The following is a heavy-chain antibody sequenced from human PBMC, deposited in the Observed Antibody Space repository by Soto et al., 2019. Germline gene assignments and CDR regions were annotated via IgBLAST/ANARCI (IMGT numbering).Heavy chain of an antibody. V-gene: IGHV3-64*01. J-gene: IGHJ6*03. D-gene: IGHD6-13*01. CDR2: ISNNGAHT. CDR3: ARRGYGSRWPNVYMDV. Sequence: EAQLVESGEAWSSRGGSLRLSCAASGFTFSNYEMHWVRQAPGKGLEYVSGISNNGAHTDYAKSVKGRFTISRDNSENTLYLQMGSLRAEDMALYYCARRGYGSRWPNVYMDVWGKGTTVTVSS. CDR1: GFTFSNYE.